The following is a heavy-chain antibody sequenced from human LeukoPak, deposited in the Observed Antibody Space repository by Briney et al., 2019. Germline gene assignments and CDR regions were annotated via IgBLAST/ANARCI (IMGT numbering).Heavy chain of an antibody. CDR2: IYTSGST. J-gene: IGHJ5*02. D-gene: IGHD3-10*01. CDR3: ARLEYGSESNWFDP. Sequence: SETLSLTCTVSGGSISSYYWSWIRQPPGKGLEWIGYIYTSGSTNYNPSLKSRVTISVDTSKNQFSLKLSSVTAADTAVYYCARLEYGSESNWFDPWGQGTLVTVSS. CDR1: GGSISSYY. V-gene: IGHV4-4*09.